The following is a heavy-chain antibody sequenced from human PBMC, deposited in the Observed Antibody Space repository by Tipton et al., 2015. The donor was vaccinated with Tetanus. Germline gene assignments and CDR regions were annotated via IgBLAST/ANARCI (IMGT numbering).Heavy chain of an antibody. J-gene: IGHJ4*02. Sequence: TLSLTCTVSGGSISSYYWSWIRQLPGKGLEWIGYIYYSGSTNYNPSLKSRVTISVDTSKNQFSLKLSSVTAADTAVYYCARDDSSGILDYWGQGTLVTVSS. CDR2: IYYSGST. V-gene: IGHV4-59*01. CDR1: GGSISSYY. D-gene: IGHD3-22*01. CDR3: ARDDSSGILDY.